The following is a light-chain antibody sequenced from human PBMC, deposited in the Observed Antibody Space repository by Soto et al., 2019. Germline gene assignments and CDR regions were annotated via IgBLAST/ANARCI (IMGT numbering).Light chain of an antibody. J-gene: IGKJ2*01. CDR1: QDISNY. V-gene: IGKV1-33*01. CDR3: QQFDHLPPT. Sequence: DIQMTQSPSSLSASVGDRITITCQASQDISNYLNWYQQKPGKAPKLLIYDASNLETGVPPRFSGSGSGTDFTFTINSLRPEETATYYCQQFDHLPPTFGQGTKLEIK. CDR2: DAS.